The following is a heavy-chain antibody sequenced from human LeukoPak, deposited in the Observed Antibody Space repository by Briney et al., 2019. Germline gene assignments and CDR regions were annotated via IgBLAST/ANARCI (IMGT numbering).Heavy chain of an antibody. J-gene: IGHJ4*02. V-gene: IGHV3-33*01. Sequence: PGRSLRLSCAASGFTFSSYGMHWVRQAPGKGLEWVAVIWYDGSNKYYADPVKGRFTISRDNSKNTLYLQMNSLRAEDTAVYYCARDSMAPYDSSGYYRGGIDYWGQGTLVTVSS. CDR3: ARDSMAPYDSSGYYRGGIDY. CDR1: GFTFSSYG. D-gene: IGHD3-22*01. CDR2: IWYDGSNK.